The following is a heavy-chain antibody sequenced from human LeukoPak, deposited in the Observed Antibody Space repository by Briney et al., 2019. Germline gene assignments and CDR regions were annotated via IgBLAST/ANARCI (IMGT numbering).Heavy chain of an antibody. V-gene: IGHV1-18*01. J-gene: IGHJ4*02. Sequence: ASVKVSCKASGYTFTSYGISWVRQAPGQGLEWMGWISAYNGNTNYAQKFQGRVTMTRDTSISTAYMELSRLRSDDTAVYYCARDFITVTTVNFDYWGQGTLVTVSS. D-gene: IGHD4-11*01. CDR3: ARDFITVTTVNFDY. CDR2: ISAYNGNT. CDR1: GYTFTSYG.